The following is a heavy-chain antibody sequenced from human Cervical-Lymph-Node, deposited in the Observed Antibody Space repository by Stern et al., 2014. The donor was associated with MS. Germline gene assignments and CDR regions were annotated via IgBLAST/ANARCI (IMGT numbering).Heavy chain of an antibody. V-gene: IGHV4-4*02. J-gene: IGHJ4*02. CDR1: GGSISSSNW. CDR3: ARSDIAAAKSGYFDY. CDR2: IYHSGST. Sequence: QVQLQESGPGLVKPSGTLSLTCAVSGGSISSSNWWSWVRQPPGKGLEWIGEIYHSGSTNYKPSLKRRVTISVDKSKNQFSLKLSSVTAADTAVYYCARSDIAAAKSGYFDYWGQGTLVTVSS. D-gene: IGHD6-13*01.